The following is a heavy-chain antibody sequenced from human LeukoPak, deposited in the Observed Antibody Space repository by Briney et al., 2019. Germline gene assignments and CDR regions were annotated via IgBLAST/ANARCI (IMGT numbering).Heavy chain of an antibody. CDR2: FYYSGST. Sequence: SETLSLTCTFSGGSLSSSSYYWGWIRQPPGKGLEWIGSFYYSGSTYYNASLKSRVTISVDTSKNQFSLKLSSVSAADTAVYYCARYGSSGAFDYWGQGTLVTVSS. V-gene: IGHV4-39*01. J-gene: IGHJ4*02. CDR1: GGSLSSSSYY. D-gene: IGHD6-19*01. CDR3: ARYGSSGAFDY.